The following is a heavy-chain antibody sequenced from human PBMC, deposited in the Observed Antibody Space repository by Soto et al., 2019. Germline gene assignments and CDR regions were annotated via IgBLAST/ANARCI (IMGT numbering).Heavy chain of an antibody. Sequence: QITLKESGPTLVKPTQTLTLTCTFSGFSLSADGVGVGWIRQPPGKALEWLALIYWDDDQRYSPSLKTRLTSTKETSKFQVVLTMTNMDPVDTATYYCAHAYGGTSWPNDAFDVWGQGTVVTVSS. CDR3: AHAYGGTSWPNDAFDV. V-gene: IGHV2-5*02. CDR1: GFSLSADGVG. D-gene: IGHD2-2*01. CDR2: IYWDDDQ. J-gene: IGHJ3*01.